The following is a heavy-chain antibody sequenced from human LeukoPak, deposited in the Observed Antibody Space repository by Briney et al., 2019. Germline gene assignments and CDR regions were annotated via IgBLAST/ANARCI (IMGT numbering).Heavy chain of an antibody. Sequence: PGGSLRLSCAASGFTFSSYDMSWVRQIPGKGLEWVSAISASGGSTYYADSVKGRFTISRDNAKNSLYLQMNSLRAEDMALYYCAKDLFLGYCSGGSCSAAFDIWGQGTMVTVSS. CDR1: GFTFSSYD. V-gene: IGHV3-23*01. D-gene: IGHD2-15*01. CDR3: AKDLFLGYCSGGSCSAAFDI. CDR2: ISASGGST. J-gene: IGHJ3*02.